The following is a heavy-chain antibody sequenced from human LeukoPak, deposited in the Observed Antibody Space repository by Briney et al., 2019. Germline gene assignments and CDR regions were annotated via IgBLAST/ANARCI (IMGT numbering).Heavy chain of an antibody. Sequence: GASVKVSCKASGYTFTGYYMHWVRQAPGQGLEWMGWINPNSGGTNYAQKFQGRVTMTRDTSISTAYMELSRLRSDDTAVYYCARKQAANTYNHFDYWGQGTLVTVSS. V-gene: IGHV1-2*02. CDR1: GYTFTGYY. J-gene: IGHJ4*02. CDR2: INPNSGGT. CDR3: ARKQAANTYNHFDY. D-gene: IGHD3-16*01.